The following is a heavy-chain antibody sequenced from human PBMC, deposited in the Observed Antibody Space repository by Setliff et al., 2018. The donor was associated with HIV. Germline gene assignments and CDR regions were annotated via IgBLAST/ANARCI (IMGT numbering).Heavy chain of an antibody. CDR3: AKRAVQDGTVTSSNWFES. J-gene: IGHJ5*01. V-gene: IGHV4-4*09. CDR2: IYGSGST. Sequence: PSETLSLTCAVSGDSIGTYSWLWLRQPPGKGLEWIGYIYGSGSTGYNPSLTSRVTMSTDTPNNRFALKLTSVTAADTAVYYCAKRAVQDGTVTSSNWFESWGQGTLVTVSS. D-gene: IGHD1-7*01. CDR1: GDSIGTYS.